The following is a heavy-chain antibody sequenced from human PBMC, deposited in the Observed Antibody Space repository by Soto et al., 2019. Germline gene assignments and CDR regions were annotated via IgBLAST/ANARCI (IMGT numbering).Heavy chain of an antibody. D-gene: IGHD3-22*01. V-gene: IGHV3-15*07. CDR1: GFTFSNAW. Sequence: GGSLRLSCAASGFTFSNAWMNWVRQAPGKGLEWVGRIKSKTDGGTTDYAAPVKGRFTISRDDSKNTLYLQMNSLKTEDTAVYYCTTDTYYYDSSGYYLLYFDYWGQGTLVTVSS. CDR3: TTDTYYYDSSGYYLLYFDY. CDR2: IKSKTDGGTT. J-gene: IGHJ4*02.